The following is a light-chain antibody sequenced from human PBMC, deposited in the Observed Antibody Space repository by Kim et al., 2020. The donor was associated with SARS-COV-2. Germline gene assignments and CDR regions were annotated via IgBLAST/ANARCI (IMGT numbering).Light chain of an antibody. CDR3: QQYYDYPRT. Sequence: ASTGDRVTITCQASQGVGSYLAWYQQKPGKAPNLLIYGASTLQSGVPSRFSGSGFGTDFTLTISCLQSEDFATYYCQQYYDYPRTFGQGTKVDIK. CDR2: GAS. J-gene: IGKJ1*01. CDR1: QGVGSY. V-gene: IGKV1-8*01.